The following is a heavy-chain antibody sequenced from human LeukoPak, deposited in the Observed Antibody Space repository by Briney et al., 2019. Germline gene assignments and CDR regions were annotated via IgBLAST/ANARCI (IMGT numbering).Heavy chain of an antibody. D-gene: IGHD1-26*01. J-gene: IGHJ4*02. V-gene: IGHV1-3*01. CDR1: GYTFTSYA. Sequence: ASVKVSCKATGYTFTSYAMHWVRQAPGQRLEWMGWINAGNGNTKYSQKFQGRVTITRDTSASTAYMELSSLRSEDTAVYYCARDGEYSGSYYDYWGQGTLVTVSS. CDR2: INAGNGNT. CDR3: ARDGEYSGSYYDY.